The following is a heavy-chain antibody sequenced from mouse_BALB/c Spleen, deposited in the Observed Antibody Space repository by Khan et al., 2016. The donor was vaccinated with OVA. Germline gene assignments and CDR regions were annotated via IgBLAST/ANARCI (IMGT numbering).Heavy chain of an antibody. J-gene: IGHJ3*01. CDR3: ARLAYYYNSEGFAY. V-gene: IGHV5-6*01. CDR1: GFTFSTYG. D-gene: IGHD1-1*01. CDR2: ISSGGHYT. Sequence: EVQLVESGGDLVKPGGSLELSCAASGFTFSTYGMSWLRQTPDMRLEWVATISSGGHYTYYPDSVKGRFTISRDNAKNTLYLHMSSLKSEDTAIYYCARLAYYYNSEGFAYWGQGTLVTVSA.